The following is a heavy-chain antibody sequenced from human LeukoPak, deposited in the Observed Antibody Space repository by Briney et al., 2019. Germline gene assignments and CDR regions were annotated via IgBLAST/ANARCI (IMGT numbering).Heavy chain of an antibody. J-gene: IGHJ4*02. V-gene: IGHV4-39*07. CDR2: ISSGGST. CDR3: ARDISSTWFYY. Sequence: KPSETLSLTCTVSTGSFSSRSYYWGWIRQPPGTGLEWIGTISSGGSTDYNPSLKSRVTMSLDTSKTQFSLKVISVTAADTATYYCARDISSTWFYYWGQGTLVTVSS. D-gene: IGHD3-3*02. CDR1: TGSFSSRSYY.